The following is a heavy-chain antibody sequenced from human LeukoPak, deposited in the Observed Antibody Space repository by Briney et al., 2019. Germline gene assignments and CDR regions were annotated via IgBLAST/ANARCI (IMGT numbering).Heavy chain of an antibody. CDR3: ATSFRSLAVASYFDY. J-gene: IGHJ4*02. CDR2: IIPIFGTA. D-gene: IGHD6-19*01. CDR1: GGTFSSYA. Sequence: ASVKVSCKASGGTFSSYAISWVRQAPGQGLEWMGGIIPIFGTANYAQKFQGRVTITADKSTSTAYMELSSLRSEDTAVYCCATSFRSLAVASYFDYWGQGTLVTVSS. V-gene: IGHV1-69*06.